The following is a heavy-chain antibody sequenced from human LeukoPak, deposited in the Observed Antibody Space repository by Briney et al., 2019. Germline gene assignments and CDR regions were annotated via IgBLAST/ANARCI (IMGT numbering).Heavy chain of an antibody. CDR3: ARGVTMVRGVPRGFYFDY. CDR2: IYYSGST. CDR1: GGSISSYY. J-gene: IGHJ4*02. D-gene: IGHD3-10*01. V-gene: IGHV4-59*01. Sequence: SETLSLTCTVSGGSISSYYWSWIRQPPGKGLEWIGYIYYSGSTNYNPSLKSRVTISVDTSKNQFSLKLSSVTAADTAVYYCARGVTMVRGVPRGFYFDYWGQGTLVTVSS.